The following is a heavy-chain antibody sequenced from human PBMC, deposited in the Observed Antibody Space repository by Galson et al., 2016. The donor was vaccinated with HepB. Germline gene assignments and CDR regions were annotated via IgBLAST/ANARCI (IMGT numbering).Heavy chain of an antibody. CDR2: IYYSGSTYYSGST. V-gene: IGHV4-39*01. J-gene: IGHJ4*02. CDR1: GGSISSSDYY. D-gene: IGHD5-18*01. Sequence: ETLSLTCTVSGGSISSSDYYWGWIRQPPGKGLEWIGSIYYSGSTYYSGSTYYKSSPKSRVTISVDTSKNQFSLKVSSVTAADTAVYYCARHRVGDTAHFDYWGQGTLVTVSS. CDR3: ARHRVGDTAHFDY.